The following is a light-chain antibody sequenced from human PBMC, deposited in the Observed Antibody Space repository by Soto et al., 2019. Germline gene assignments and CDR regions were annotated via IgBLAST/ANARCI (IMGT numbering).Light chain of an antibody. CDR1: SSDVGGYNH. CDR2: DVS. Sequence: QSVLTHPASVSGSPGQSIAISCTGTSSDVGGYNHVSWYQQPPGKAPKLIIYDVSNRPSGVSDRFSGSKSGNTASLTISGLQAEDEADYYCSSYTSSSTYVFGTGTKVTVL. V-gene: IGLV2-14*01. CDR3: SSYTSSSTYV. J-gene: IGLJ1*01.